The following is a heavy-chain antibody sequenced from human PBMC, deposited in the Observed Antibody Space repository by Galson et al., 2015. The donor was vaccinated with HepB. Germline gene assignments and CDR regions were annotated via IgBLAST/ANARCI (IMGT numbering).Heavy chain of an antibody. CDR3: AKEATVVIKSSRLGSFDY. D-gene: IGHD4-23*01. V-gene: IGHV3-23*01. CDR2: ISGSGGST. J-gene: IGHJ4*02. Sequence: SLRLSCAASGFTFSSYAMSWVRQAPGKGLEWVSAISGSGGSTYYADSVKGRSTISRDNSKNTLYLQMNSLRAEDTAVYYCAKEATVVIKSSRLGSFDYWGQGTLVTVSS. CDR1: GFTFSSYA.